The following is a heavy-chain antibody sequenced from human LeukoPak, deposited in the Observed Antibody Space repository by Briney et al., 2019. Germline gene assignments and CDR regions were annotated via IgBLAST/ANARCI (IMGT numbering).Heavy chain of an antibody. J-gene: IGHJ5*02. Sequence: PGGSLRLSCAASGFTFSSYAMSWVSQAPGKGLEWVSAISGSGGSTYYADSVKGRFTISRDNSKNTLYLQMNSLRAEDTAVYYCAKEHVITMIVVVIPWFDPWGQGTLVTVSS. CDR2: ISGSGGST. CDR3: AKEHVITMIVVVIPWFDP. CDR1: GFTFSSYA. V-gene: IGHV3-23*01. D-gene: IGHD3-22*01.